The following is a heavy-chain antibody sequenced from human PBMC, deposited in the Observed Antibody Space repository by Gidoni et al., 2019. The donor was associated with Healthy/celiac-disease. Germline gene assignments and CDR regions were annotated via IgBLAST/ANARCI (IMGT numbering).Heavy chain of an antibody. V-gene: IGHV6-1*01. CDR2: TYYRSKWYN. CDR1: GDRVSSNSAA. Sequence: QVQLQQSGPGLVRHAQTISRTGAISGDRVSSNSAAWHWIRQSPSRGLEWLGRTYYRSKWYNHYALSVKSRITINPDTSKNQFSLQLNSVTPEDTAVYYCALCLSIAAPPEDWGQGTLVTVSS. CDR3: ALCLSIAAPPED. D-gene: IGHD6-6*01. J-gene: IGHJ4*02.